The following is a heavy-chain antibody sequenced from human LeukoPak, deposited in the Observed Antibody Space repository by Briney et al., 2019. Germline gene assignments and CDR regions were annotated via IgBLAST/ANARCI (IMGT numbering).Heavy chain of an antibody. Sequence: GGSLRLSCAASGITVSSNYMSWVRQAPGKGLEWVSVIYSGGSTYYADSVKGRFTISRDNSKNTLYLQMNSLRAEDTAVYYCAVRDYYAYFDYWGQGTLVTVSS. CDR3: AVRDYYAYFDY. V-gene: IGHV3-53*01. CDR2: IYSGGST. J-gene: IGHJ4*02. CDR1: GITVSSNY. D-gene: IGHD3-10*01.